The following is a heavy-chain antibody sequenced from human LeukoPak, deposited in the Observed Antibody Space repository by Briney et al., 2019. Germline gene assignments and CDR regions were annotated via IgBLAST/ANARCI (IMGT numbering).Heavy chain of an antibody. D-gene: IGHD2-21*02. V-gene: IGHV3-15*01. Sequence: GGSLRLSCAASGFTFSNAWTSWVRQAPGKGLEWVGRIKSKTDGGTTDYAAPVKGRFTISRDDSKNTLYLQMNSLKTEDTAVYYCTTGKEVTAIDPIDYFDYWGQGTLVTVSS. CDR3: TTGKEVTAIDPIDYFDY. J-gene: IGHJ4*02. CDR1: GFTFSNAW. CDR2: IKSKTDGGTT.